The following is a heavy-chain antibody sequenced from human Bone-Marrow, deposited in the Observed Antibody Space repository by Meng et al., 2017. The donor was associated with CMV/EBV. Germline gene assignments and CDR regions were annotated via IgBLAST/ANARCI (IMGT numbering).Heavy chain of an antibody. D-gene: IGHD3-22*01. J-gene: IGHJ4*02. CDR3: ARDRVMIVQKFSFDY. CDR2: INPSGGST. Sequence: GGSLRLSCKASGYTFTSYYMHWVRQAPGQGLEWMGIINPSGGSTSYAQKFQGRVTMTRDTSTSTVYMELSSLRSEDTAVYYCARDRVMIVQKFSFDYWGQGTLVTVSS. CDR1: GYTFTSYY. V-gene: IGHV1-46*01.